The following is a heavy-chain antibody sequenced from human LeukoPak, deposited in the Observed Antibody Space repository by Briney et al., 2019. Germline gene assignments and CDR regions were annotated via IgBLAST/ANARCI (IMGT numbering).Heavy chain of an antibody. Sequence: GGSLRLSCAASGFTFSSYAMSWVRQAPGKGLEWVSVISGNGVSTHYADSMKGRFTIPRDNSKNTLYLQMSSLTAEDTAVYYCAKESPQFDYWGQGTLVTVSS. J-gene: IGHJ4*02. CDR2: ISGNGVST. CDR1: GFTFSSYA. V-gene: IGHV3-23*01. CDR3: AKESPQFDY.